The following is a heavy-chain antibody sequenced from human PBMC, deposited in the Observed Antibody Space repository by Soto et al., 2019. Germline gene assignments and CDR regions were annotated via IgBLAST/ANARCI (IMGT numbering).Heavy chain of an antibody. CDR1: GFSLSSTRMA. D-gene: IGHD6-19*01. J-gene: IGHJ4*02. Sequence: QITLKESGPTLVKPTQTLTLTCTFSGFSLSSTRMAVGWIRQPPGKALEWLALIYWDDDKRYSPFLKSRLTIXXXTXXNQVVLTMYNMDPVDTARYYCAHIVVAGLGYYFDYWGQGTLGTVSS. CDR2: IYWDDDK. CDR3: AHIVVAGLGYYFDY. V-gene: IGHV2-5*02.